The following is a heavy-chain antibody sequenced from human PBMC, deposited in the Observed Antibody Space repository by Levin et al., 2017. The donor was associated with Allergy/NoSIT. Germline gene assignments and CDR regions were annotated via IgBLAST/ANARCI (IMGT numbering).Heavy chain of an antibody. V-gene: IGHV3-30*18. CDR1: GFTFSSYG. Sequence: GESLKISCAASGFTFSSYGMHWVRQAPGKGLEWVAVISYDGSNKYYADSVKGRFTISRDNSKNTLYLQMNSLRAEDTAVYYCAKDRRRDGYNYVDYWGQGTLVTVSS. CDR3: AKDRRRDGYNYVDY. J-gene: IGHJ4*02. CDR2: ISYDGSNK. D-gene: IGHD5-24*01.